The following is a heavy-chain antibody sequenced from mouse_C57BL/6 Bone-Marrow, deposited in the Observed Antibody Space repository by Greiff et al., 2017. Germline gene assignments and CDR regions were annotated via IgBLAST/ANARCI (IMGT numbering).Heavy chain of an antibody. D-gene: IGHD1-1*01. CDR2: IDPSDSYT. V-gene: IGHV1-69*01. J-gene: IGHJ2*01. CDR1: GYTFTSYW. CDR3: ARGGYYGSNCFDY. Sequence: QVQLQQPGAELVMPGASVKLSCKASGYTFTSYWMHWVKQRPGQGLEWIGEIDPSDSYTNYNQKFKGKSTLTVDKSSSTAYMQLSSLTSEDSAVYYGARGGYYGSNCFDYWGQGTTLTVSS.